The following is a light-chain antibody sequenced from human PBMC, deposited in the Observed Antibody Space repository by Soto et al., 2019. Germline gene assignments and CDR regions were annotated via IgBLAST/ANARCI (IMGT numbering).Light chain of an antibody. V-gene: IGKV3-20*01. J-gene: IGKJ1*01. CDR3: QQYGSSPST. Sequence: EIVLTQSPGTLSLSPGERATLSCRASQSVSSNYITWYQQKPGQAPRRPIFGASSRATGIPDRFSGSGSGTDFTLTISRLEPEDLAVYYCQQYGSSPSTFGQGTKVDIK. CDR2: GAS. CDR1: QSVSSNY.